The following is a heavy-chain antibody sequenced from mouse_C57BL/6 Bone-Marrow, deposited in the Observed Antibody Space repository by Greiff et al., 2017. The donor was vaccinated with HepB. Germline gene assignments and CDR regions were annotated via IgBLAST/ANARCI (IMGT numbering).Heavy chain of an antibody. CDR3: APSANWDPFYAMDY. J-gene: IGHJ4*01. CDR2: IWRGGST. Sequence: QVQLKESGPGLVQPSQSLSITCTVSGFSLTSYGVHWVRQSPGKGLEWLGVIWRGGSTDYNAAFMSRLSITKDNSKSQVFFKMNSLQADDTAIYYCAPSANWDPFYAMDYWGQGTSVTVSS. D-gene: IGHD4-1*01. CDR1: GFSLTSYG. V-gene: IGHV2-5*01.